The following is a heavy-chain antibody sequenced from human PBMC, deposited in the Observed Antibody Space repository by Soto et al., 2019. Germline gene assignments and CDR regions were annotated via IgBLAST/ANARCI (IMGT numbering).Heavy chain of an antibody. Sequence: QVQLVQSGAEVRKPGSSVRVSCKASGGTFDTYTITWVRQAPGQGLEWMGGIIPLFGTANYAQKFQGRVTITADESTTTAHMALSSLRSEVTAVYFCARLGTKAMDVWGQGATVTISS. J-gene: IGHJ6*02. CDR1: GGTFDTYT. CDR3: ARLGTKAMDV. D-gene: IGHD2-2*01. V-gene: IGHV1-69*01. CDR2: IIPLFGTA.